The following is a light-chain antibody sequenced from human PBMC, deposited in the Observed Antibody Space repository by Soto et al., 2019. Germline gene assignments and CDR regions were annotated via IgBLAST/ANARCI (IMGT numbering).Light chain of an antibody. V-gene: IGKV3-20*01. CDR3: QRYGTSPPHT. J-gene: IGKJ2*01. CDR2: GAS. CDR1: QTITNNY. Sequence: EIGLPQSPGTRSLSPGEGATLSCRASQTITNNYLAWYQQKPGQPPRLLISGASSRATGVPDRFSGSGSGTDFTLTISRLESEDFAVYYCQRYGTSPPHTFGQGTKVEIK.